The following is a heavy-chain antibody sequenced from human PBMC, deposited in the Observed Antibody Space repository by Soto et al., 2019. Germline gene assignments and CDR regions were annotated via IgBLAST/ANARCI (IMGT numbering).Heavy chain of an antibody. CDR1: GGTFSSYA. J-gene: IGHJ6*01. V-gene: IGHV1-69*13. Sequence: SVKVSCKASGGTFSSYAISWVRQAPGQVLEWMGGIIPMFGAANYAQKFQGRVTITADESTNTAYIELSSLRSEDTAVYYCARAASSTYYDFRSGETICSMERWGQGTTLTVSS. CDR2: IIPMFGAA. CDR3: ARAASSTYYDFRSGETICSMER. D-gene: IGHD3-3*01.